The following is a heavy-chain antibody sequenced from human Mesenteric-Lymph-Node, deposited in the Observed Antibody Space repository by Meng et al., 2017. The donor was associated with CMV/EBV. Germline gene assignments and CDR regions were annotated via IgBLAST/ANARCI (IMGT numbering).Heavy chain of an antibody. J-gene: IGHJ4*02. Sequence: GESLKISCAASGFIFTTYAMHWVRRPPGKGLEWVAVISYDGSNKYYADSVNGRFTISRDNSRNTLYLQMNSLTAEDTAVYYCARDLRNGNPPYFDRWGQGTLVTVSS. CDR2: ISYDGSNK. CDR3: ARDLRNGNPPYFDR. V-gene: IGHV3-30*04. D-gene: IGHD2-8*01. CDR1: GFIFTTYA.